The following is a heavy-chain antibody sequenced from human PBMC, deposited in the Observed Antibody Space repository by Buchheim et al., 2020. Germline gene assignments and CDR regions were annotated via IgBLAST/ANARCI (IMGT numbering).Heavy chain of an antibody. CDR1: GYTFTSYY. CDR3: ARAMVATKTYYYYYGMDV. J-gene: IGHJ6*02. CDR2: INPSGGST. V-gene: IGHV1-46*01. Sequence: QVQLVQSGAEVKKPGASVKVSCKASGYTFTSYYMHWVRQAPGQGLEWMGIINPSGGSTSYAQTFQGRVTMTRDTSTSTLYMEMSSLRSEDTAVYYCARAMVATKTYYYYYGMDVWGQGTT. D-gene: IGHD5-12*01.